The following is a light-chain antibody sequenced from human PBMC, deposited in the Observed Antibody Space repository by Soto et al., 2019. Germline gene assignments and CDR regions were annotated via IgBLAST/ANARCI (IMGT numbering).Light chain of an antibody. CDR2: EVN. CDR3: CSFTSSNSHV. CDR1: SSDVGHYDY. V-gene: IGLV2-14*01. Sequence: QSALTQPASVSGSPGQSITISCTGTSSDVGHYDYVSWYQQHPGKVPKLILFEVNKRPSGVSGRFSGSKSGNTASLTISGLQAEDEADYYCCSFTSSNSHVFGTGTKVTVL. J-gene: IGLJ1*01.